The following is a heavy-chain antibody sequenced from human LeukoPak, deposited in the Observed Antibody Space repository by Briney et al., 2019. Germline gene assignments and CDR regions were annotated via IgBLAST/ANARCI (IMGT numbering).Heavy chain of an antibody. CDR2: IYYSGTT. D-gene: IGHD3-10*01. CDR1: GXSISSGDDH. CDR3: ARYYTSGVYFDY. J-gene: IGHJ4*02. Sequence: TSQTLSLTCTVSGXSISSGDDHWSWIRQPPGKGLEWIGYIYYSGTTYHNPSLKSRVTISLDSSKNQFSLKLSSVTAADTAVYSCARYYTSGVYFDYWGQGTLVTVSS. V-gene: IGHV4-30-4*01.